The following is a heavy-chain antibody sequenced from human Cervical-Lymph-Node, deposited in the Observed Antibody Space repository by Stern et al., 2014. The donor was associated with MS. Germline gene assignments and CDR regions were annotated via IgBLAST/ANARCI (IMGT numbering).Heavy chain of an antibody. CDR2: IIPIFGTA. Sequence: QVQLVQSGAEVKKPGSSVKVSCKASGGTFSSYAISWVRQAPGQGLEWMGGIIPIFGTANYAQKFQGRVRITADESASTAYMELSSLRSEDTAVYYCARDSHNWNYADDAFDIWGQGTMVTVSS. V-gene: IGHV1-69*01. CDR1: GGTFSSYA. CDR3: ARDSHNWNYADDAFDI. D-gene: IGHD1-7*01. J-gene: IGHJ3*02.